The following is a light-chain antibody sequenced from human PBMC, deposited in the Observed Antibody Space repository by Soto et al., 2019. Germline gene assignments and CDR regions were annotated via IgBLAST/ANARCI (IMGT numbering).Light chain of an antibody. Sequence: SYELTQPPSVSVSPGQTANITCSGNTLGSKFDLWYQQKAGQSPMVVIYEDTKRPSGIPERFSGSNSGNTATLTISGTQAMDEADFYCQACDSGTVVFGGGTKLTVL. CDR3: QACDSGTVV. CDR1: TLGSKF. CDR2: EDT. V-gene: IGLV3-1*01. J-gene: IGLJ2*01.